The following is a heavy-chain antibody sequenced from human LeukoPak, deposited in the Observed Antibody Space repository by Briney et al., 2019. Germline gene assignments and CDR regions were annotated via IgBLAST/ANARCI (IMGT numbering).Heavy chain of an antibody. J-gene: IGHJ3*02. D-gene: IGHD2-2*01. CDR1: GFTVSSNY. CDR2: IYSGGST. V-gene: IGHV3-53*01. CDR3: ARGNGFCSSTSCYPDAFDI. Sequence: PGGSLRLSCAASGFTVSSNYMSWVRQAPGKGLEWVSVIYSGGSTYYADSVKGRFTISRDNSKNTLYLQMNSLRAEDTAVYYCARGNGFCSSTSCYPDAFDIWGQGTMVTVSS.